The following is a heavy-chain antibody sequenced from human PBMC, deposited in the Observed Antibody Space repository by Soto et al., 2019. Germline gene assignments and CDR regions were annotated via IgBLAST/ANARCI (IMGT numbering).Heavy chain of an antibody. CDR2: INPNSGGT. CDR1: GYTFTSYG. D-gene: IGHD6-13*01. J-gene: IGHJ4*02. CDR3: ARVVHSSWYYFDY. V-gene: IGHV1-2*04. Sequence: ASVKVSCKASGYTFTSYGISWVRQAPGQGLEWMGWINPNSGGTNYAQKFQGWVTMTRDTSISTAYMELSRLRSDDTAVYYCARVVHSSWYYFDYWGQGTLVTVSS.